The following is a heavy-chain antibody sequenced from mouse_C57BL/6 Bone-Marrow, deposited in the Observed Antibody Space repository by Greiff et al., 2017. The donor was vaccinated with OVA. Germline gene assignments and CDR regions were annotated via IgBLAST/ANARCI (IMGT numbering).Heavy chain of an antibody. CDR1: GFSLTSYG. Sequence: VQLQQSGPGLVQPSQSLSITCTVSGFSLTSYGVHWVRQSPGKGLEWLGVIWSGGSTDYNAAFISRLSISKDNSKSQVFFKMNSLQADDTAIYYCAIYGPWFAYWGQGTLVTVSA. CDR3: AIYGPWFAY. D-gene: IGHD1-1*02. J-gene: IGHJ3*01. V-gene: IGHV2-2*01. CDR2: IWSGGST.